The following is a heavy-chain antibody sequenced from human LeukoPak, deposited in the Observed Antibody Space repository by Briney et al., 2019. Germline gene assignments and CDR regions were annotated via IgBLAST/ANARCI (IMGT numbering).Heavy chain of an antibody. D-gene: IGHD5-18*01. CDR1: GFTFSNAW. J-gene: IGHJ4*02. Sequence: GGSLRLSCAASGFTFSNAWMNWVRQAPGKGLEWVGRIKSKTDGGTTDYAAPVKGRITISRDDSKNTLYLQMNSLKTEDTAVYYCTTEVIAAMVEVGYWGQGTLVTVSS. CDR2: IKSKTDGGTT. V-gene: IGHV3-15*07. CDR3: TTEVIAAMVEVGY.